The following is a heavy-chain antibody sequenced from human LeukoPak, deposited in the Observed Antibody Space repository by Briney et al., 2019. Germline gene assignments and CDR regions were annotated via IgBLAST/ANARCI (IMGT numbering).Heavy chain of an antibody. J-gene: IGHJ4*02. Sequence: PGGSLRLSCAASGFTVSSNYLTWVRQAPGKGLEWVSVIYSAAGTYYADSVKGRFTISRDDAKNSLYLQMSSLRAEDTAVYYCARPRRDGYNYDFDFWGQGTLVTVSS. D-gene: IGHD5-24*01. CDR3: ARPRRDGYNYDFDF. CDR1: GFTVSSNY. CDR2: IYSAAGT. V-gene: IGHV3-66*04.